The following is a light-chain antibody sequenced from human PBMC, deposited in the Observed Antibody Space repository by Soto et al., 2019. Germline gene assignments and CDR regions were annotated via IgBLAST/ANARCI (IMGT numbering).Light chain of an antibody. CDR3: SSYTSSSTLV. J-gene: IGLJ1*01. V-gene: IGLV2-14*01. CDR1: SSDVGNYNY. CDR2: DVN. Sequence: QSVLTQPASVSGSPGQSITISCTGTSSDVGNYNYVSWYQQHPGKVPKLMIYDVNNRPSGVSNRFSGSKSGNTASLTISGLQAVDESDYYCSSYTSSSTLVFGTGTKLTVL.